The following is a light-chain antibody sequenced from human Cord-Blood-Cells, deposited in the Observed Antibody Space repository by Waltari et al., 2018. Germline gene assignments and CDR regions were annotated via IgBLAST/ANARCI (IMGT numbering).Light chain of an antibody. CDR3: QQRSNWPPRLT. CDR2: DAS. CDR1: QSVSSY. J-gene: IGKJ4*01. Sequence: ELVLPQSPATLSLSPGVRATLPCRASQSVSSYLAWYQQKPGQAPRLLIYDASNRATGIPARFSGSGSGTDFTLTISSLEPEDFAVYYCQQRSNWPPRLTFGGGTKVEIK. V-gene: IGKV3-11*01.